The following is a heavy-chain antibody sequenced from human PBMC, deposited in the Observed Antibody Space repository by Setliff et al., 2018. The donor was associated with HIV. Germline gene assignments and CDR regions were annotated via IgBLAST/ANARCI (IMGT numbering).Heavy chain of an antibody. D-gene: IGHD2-2*01. J-gene: IGHJ6*02. CDR1: GGSISRSSYY. V-gene: IGHV4-39*07. CDR3: ARDGVVPAAMDYYGLDV. CDR2: IYYSGST. Sequence: PSETLSLTCTVSGGSISRSSYYWGWIRQPPGKGLERIGSIYYSGSTYYNPSLKSRVTISVDTSKNQFSLKLSSVTAADTAVYYCARDGVVPAAMDYYGLDVWGQGTTVTVSS.